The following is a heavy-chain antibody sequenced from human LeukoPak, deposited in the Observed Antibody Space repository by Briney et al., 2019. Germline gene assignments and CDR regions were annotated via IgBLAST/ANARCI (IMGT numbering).Heavy chain of an antibody. CDR2: IYYSGST. Sequence: PSETLSLTCTVSGGSISGSSYYWGWIRQPPGKGLEWIGSIYYSGSTYYNPSLKSRVTISVDTSKNQFSLKLSSVTAADTAVYYCARGNYDILTGYYHYFDYWGQGTLVTVSS. V-gene: IGHV4-39*07. CDR1: GGSISGSSYY. J-gene: IGHJ4*02. D-gene: IGHD3-9*01. CDR3: ARGNYDILTGYYHYFDY.